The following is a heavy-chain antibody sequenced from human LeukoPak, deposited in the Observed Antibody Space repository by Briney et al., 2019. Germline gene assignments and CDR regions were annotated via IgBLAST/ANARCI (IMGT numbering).Heavy chain of an antibody. J-gene: IGHJ4*02. Sequence: GGSLRLSCAASGLTVSSNYLTWVRQAPGKGLEWVSSIYSGGTTHYADSVKGRFTISRDHSKSTVYLQMNSLRAEDTAVYYCAKGTASTSDGYWGQGTLVTVSS. D-gene: IGHD2-2*01. V-gene: IGHV3-53*01. CDR2: IYSGGTT. CDR3: AKGTASTSDGY. CDR1: GLTVSSNY.